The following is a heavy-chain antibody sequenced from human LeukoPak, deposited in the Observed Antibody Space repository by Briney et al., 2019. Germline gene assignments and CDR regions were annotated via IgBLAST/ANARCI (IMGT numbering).Heavy chain of an antibody. D-gene: IGHD3-10*02. CDR1: GFTFSSYG. J-gene: IGHJ6*04. CDR2: IRYDGSSK. CDR3: AELGITMIGGV. Sequence: GGSLRLSCAASGFTFSSYGMHWVRQAPGKGLEWVAFIRYDGSSKYYADSVKGRFTISRDNSKNTLYLQMNSLRAEDTAVYYCAELGITMIGGVWGKGTTVTISS. V-gene: IGHV3-30*02.